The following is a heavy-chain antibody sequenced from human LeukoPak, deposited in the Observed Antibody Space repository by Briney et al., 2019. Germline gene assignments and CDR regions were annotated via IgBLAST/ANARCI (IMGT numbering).Heavy chain of an antibody. Sequence: GGSPRLSCAASGFTFSRYWMHWVRQAPGKGLVWVSRINSDGSSTSYADSVRGRFTISRDNAKNSLYLQMNSLRAEDTAVYYCARDNQDYDFWSKDYWGQGTLVTVSS. CDR1: GFTFSRYW. CDR2: INSDGSST. CDR3: ARDNQDYDFWSKDY. V-gene: IGHV3-74*01. D-gene: IGHD3-3*01. J-gene: IGHJ4*02.